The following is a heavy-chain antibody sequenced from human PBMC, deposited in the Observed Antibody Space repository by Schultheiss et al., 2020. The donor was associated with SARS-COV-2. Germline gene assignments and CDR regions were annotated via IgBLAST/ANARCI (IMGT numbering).Heavy chain of an antibody. V-gene: IGHV3-7*01. CDR2: IKQDGSEK. J-gene: IGHJ4*02. CDR3: ASVWGIVIVPAAIDY. CDR1: GFTFSSYW. Sequence: GESLKISCAASGFTFSSYWMSWVRQAPGKGLEWVANIKQDGSEKYYVDSVKGRFTISRDNAKNSLYLQMNSLRAEDTAVYYCASVWGIVIVPAAIDYWGQGTLVTVSS. D-gene: IGHD2-2*02.